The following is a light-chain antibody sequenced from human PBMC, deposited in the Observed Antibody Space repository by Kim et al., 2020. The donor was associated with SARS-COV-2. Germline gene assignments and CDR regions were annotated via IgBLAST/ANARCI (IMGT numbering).Light chain of an antibody. CDR1: SSNIGSNT. V-gene: IGLV1-44*01. CDR3: AAWDDSLNGPI. J-gene: IGLJ2*01. CDR2: GTN. Sequence: QSVLTQPPSASGTPGQKVTISCSGSSSNIGSNTVKWYQQLPGTAPKLLMYGTNQRPSGVPDRFSGSKSGTSASLAISGLQSEDEAEYYCAAWDDSLNGPIFGGGTQLTVL.